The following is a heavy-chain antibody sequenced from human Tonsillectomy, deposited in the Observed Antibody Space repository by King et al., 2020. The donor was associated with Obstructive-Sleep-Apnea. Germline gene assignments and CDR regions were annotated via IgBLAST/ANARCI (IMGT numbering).Heavy chain of an antibody. V-gene: IGHV5-51*01. CDR3: ARQMGEDTSGYYDY. D-gene: IGHD3-22*01. CDR2: IYPGDSAT. J-gene: IGHJ4*02. Sequence: VQLVESGAEVRKPGKSLKISCKGSGYTFTNYWIGWVRQMPGKGLEWMGVIYPGDSATRYSPSFQGQVSISADRSNRTAYLQWSSLKASDTAIYYWARQMGEDTSGYYDYWGQGTLVTVSS. CDR1: GYTFTNYW.